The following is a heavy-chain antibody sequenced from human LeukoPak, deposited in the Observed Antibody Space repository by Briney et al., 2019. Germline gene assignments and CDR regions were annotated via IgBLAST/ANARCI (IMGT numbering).Heavy chain of an antibody. CDR2: IIPSFGIP. CDR3: ARDFWGTMVRAASMDV. CDR1: GYTFTGYY. Sequence: GASVKVSCKASGYTFTGYYMHWVRQAPGQGLEWVGSIIPSFGIPSYAQKFKGRVTISADTSTTTAFMDLTSLRSEDTAVYYCARDFWGTMVRAASMDVWGQGTTVTVSS. J-gene: IGHJ6*02. V-gene: IGHV1-46*01. D-gene: IGHD3-10*01.